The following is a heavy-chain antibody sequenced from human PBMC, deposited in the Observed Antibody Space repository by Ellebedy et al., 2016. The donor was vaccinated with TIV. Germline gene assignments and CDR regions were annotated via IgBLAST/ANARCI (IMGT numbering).Heavy chain of an antibody. Sequence: ASVKVSXXVSGYTLTDLSMHWVRQAPGKGLEWMGGFDPEDGETIYAQKFQGRVTMTEDTSTDTAYMELSSLRSEDTAVYYCATVLGATGAFDYWGQGTLVTVSS. CDR2: FDPEDGET. D-gene: IGHD1-26*01. CDR1: GYTLTDLS. J-gene: IGHJ4*02. CDR3: ATVLGATGAFDY. V-gene: IGHV1-24*01.